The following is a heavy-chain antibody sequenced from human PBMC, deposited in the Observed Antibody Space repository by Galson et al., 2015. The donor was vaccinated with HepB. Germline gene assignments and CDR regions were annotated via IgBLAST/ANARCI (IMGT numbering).Heavy chain of an antibody. CDR3: VRPRGEGAGDYQNWYFDL. J-gene: IGHJ2*01. Sequence: CAGYGFSFGYFPMHWVSQAPGPGLDWVAAISYPGKHTNYAASGTGRFPITSDNSKNVLYLQMNSLRVEDTALYYCVRPRGEGAGDYQNWYFDLWGRGTLFTVSS. CDR2: ISYPGKHT. CDR1: GFSFGYFP. D-gene: IGHD4-17*01. V-gene: IGHV3-30*04.